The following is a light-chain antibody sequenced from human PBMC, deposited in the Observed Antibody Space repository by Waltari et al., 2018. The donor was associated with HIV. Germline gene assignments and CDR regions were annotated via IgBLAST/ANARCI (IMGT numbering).Light chain of an antibody. CDR1: NFDLETYNL. V-gene: IGLV2-23*01. J-gene: IGLJ2*01. Sequence: QSVLAQPASVSGSPGQSVTISCSATNFDLETYNLVSWFQQLPGKAPKLLIFEATKRASGISLRFSGSRSGNTASLTISGLQAEDEAEYHCSSYSYSGRHLVFGGGTKVTVL. CDR2: EAT. CDR3: SSYSYSGRHLV.